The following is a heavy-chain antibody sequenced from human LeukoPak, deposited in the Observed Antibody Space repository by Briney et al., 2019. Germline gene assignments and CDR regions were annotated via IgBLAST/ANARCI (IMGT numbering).Heavy chain of an antibody. D-gene: IGHD6-19*01. Sequence: VASVKVSCKASGYTFTSYGISWVRQAPGQGLEWMGWISAYDGNKNYAQKLQGRVTMTTATSTSKAYMELRSLRSDDTAVYYCARVLKSSGWYEGSNYYYYYMDVWGKGTTVTVSS. CDR2: ISAYDGNK. CDR3: ARVLKSSGWYEGSNYYYYYMDV. J-gene: IGHJ6*03. CDR1: GYTFTSYG. V-gene: IGHV1-18*01.